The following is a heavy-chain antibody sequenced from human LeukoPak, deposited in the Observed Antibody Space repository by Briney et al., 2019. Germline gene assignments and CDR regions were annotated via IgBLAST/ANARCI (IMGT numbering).Heavy chain of an antibody. Sequence: PGGSLRLSCAASGFTFSSYDMHWVRHATGKGLEWVSAIGTAGDTYYPGSVKGRFTISRENAKNSLYLQMNSLRAGDTAVYYCARGISSGWYRGYYYYYYGMDVWGQGTTVTVSS. V-gene: IGHV3-13*01. CDR1: GFTFSSYD. CDR2: IGTAGDT. J-gene: IGHJ6*02. CDR3: ARGISSGWYRGYYYYYYGMDV. D-gene: IGHD6-19*01.